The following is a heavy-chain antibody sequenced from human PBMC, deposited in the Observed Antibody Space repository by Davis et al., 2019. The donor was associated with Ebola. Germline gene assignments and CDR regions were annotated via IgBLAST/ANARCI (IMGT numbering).Heavy chain of an antibody. D-gene: IGHD4-11*01. CDR2: ISAYNGNT. J-gene: IGHJ6*02. CDR1: GYTFTSYG. CDR3: ARGDNNYLYGYYYYGMDV. V-gene: IGHV1-18*01. Sequence: AASVKVSCKASGYTFTSYGISWVRQAPGQGLEWMGWISAYNGNTNYAQKLQGRVTMTTDTSTSTAYMELSSLRSEDTAVYYCARGDNNYLYGYYYYGMDVWGQGTTVTASS.